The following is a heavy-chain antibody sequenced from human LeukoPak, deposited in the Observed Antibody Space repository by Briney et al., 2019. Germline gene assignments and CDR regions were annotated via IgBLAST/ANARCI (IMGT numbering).Heavy chain of an antibody. CDR1: GFTFSDYY. CDR2: ISSSSYT. Sequence: PGGSLRLSCAASGFTFSDYYMSWIRQAPGKGLEWVSYISSSSYTNYAGSVKGRFTISRDNAKNSLYLQMNSLRAEDTAVYYCAREGIAAAGTSHYYYGMDVWGQGTTVTVSS. CDR3: AREGIAAAGTSHYYYGMDV. V-gene: IGHV3-11*06. D-gene: IGHD6-13*01. J-gene: IGHJ6*02.